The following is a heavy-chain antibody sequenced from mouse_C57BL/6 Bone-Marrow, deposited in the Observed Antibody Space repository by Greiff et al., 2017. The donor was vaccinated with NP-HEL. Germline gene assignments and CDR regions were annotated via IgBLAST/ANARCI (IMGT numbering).Heavy chain of an antibody. CDR1: GYTLTSYT. D-gene: IGHD2-2*01. CDR2: INPSSGDT. J-gene: IGHJ2*01. CDR3: ARWGVTTGY. V-gene: IGHV1-4*01. Sequence: QVQLKESGAELARPGASVKMSCTASGYTLTSYTMHWVKLRPGQGLDWIGYINPSSGDTKYNQKFKDKATLTADKSSSTAYMQLSSLTSEDSAGYYCARWGVTTGYWGQGTTLTVSS.